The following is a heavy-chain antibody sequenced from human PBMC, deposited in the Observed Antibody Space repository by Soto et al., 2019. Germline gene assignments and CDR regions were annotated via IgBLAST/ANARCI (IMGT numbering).Heavy chain of an antibody. Sequence: SETLSLTCSVSGASIAGGSYYWGWVRQPPGKGLEWIGYIPSRGRPFYNPSLTSRGTISADSSKNQLSLQLTSVTAADTAVYYCVRDQYSGYDFALWGQGNLVTVSS. CDR3: VRDQYSGYDFAL. D-gene: IGHD5-12*01. CDR1: GASIAGGSYY. CDR2: IPSRGRP. J-gene: IGHJ5*02. V-gene: IGHV4-30-4*01.